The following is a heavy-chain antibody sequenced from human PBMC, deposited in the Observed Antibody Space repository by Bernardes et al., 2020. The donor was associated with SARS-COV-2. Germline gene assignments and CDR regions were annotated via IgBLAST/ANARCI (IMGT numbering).Heavy chain of an antibody. Sequence: GGSLRLSCAASGFTFSSYRMHWVRQAPGKGLEWVSYISSNSSTTYYADSVKGRFTISRDNAKNSLYLQMNSLRAEDTAVYYCARVVGLLWFGELEYWGQGPLVTVTS. V-gene: IGHV3-48*01. CDR2: ISSNSSTT. CDR1: GFTFSSYR. J-gene: IGHJ4*02. D-gene: IGHD3-10*01. CDR3: ARVVGLLWFGELEY.